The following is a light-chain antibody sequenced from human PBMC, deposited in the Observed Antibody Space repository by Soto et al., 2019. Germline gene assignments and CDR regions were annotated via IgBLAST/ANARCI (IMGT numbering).Light chain of an antibody. CDR2: GAS. J-gene: IGKJ1*01. V-gene: IGKV3-20*01. CDR3: QKYGSSFKK. Sequence: EIVLTQSTCTLSLSPGERATLSFRASQSVSCNYLAWYQQKPGQAPRLLIFGASNRATDITDRFSGSGSGKDFALTISRLEPEDFEVYFCQKYGSSFKKFGKSAKV. CDR1: QSVSCNY.